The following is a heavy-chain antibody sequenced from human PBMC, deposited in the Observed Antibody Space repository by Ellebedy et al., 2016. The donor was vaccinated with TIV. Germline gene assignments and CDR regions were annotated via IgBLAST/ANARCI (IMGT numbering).Heavy chain of an antibody. CDR2: ISYDGRNK. J-gene: IGHJ6*02. CDR3: ARDRTTYYTSHGLDV. V-gene: IGHV3-30*01. Sequence: GESLKISCAASRFIFSNFAMHWVRQAPGEGLEWVAVISYDGRNKEVADSVKGRLTISRDNSNNTLFLQMNSLRGEDTAVYYCARDRTTYYTSHGLDVWGQGTTVTVSS. CDR1: RFIFSNFA. D-gene: IGHD3-3*01.